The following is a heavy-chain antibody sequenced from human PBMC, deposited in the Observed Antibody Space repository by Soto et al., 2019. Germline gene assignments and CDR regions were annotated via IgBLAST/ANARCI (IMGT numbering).Heavy chain of an antibody. CDR2: IIPIFGTA. Sequence: QVQLVQSGAEVKKPGSSVKVSCKASGGTFSSYAISWVRQAPGQGREWMGGIIPIFGTANYAQKFQGRVTDTADESTSTAYMELSSLRSEDTAVYCCAREGIRDIVVVVDATVGGMDVWGQGTTVTVSS. J-gene: IGHJ6*01. CDR3: AREGIRDIVVVVDATVGGMDV. CDR1: GGTFSSYA. V-gene: IGHV1-69*12. D-gene: IGHD2-15*01.